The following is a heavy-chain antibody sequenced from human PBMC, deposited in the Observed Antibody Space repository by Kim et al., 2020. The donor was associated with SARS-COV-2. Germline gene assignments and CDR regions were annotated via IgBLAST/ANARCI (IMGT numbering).Heavy chain of an antibody. J-gene: IGHJ6*02. V-gene: IGHV4-59*13. D-gene: IGHD2-15*01. CDR1: GGSISSYY. CDR3: ARDTGYCSGGSCLSVYYGMDV. CDR2: IYYSGST. Sequence: SETLSLTCTVSGGSISSYYWSWIRQPPGKGLEWIGYIYYSGSTNYNPSLKSRVTISVDTSKNQFSLKLSSVTAADTAVYYCARDTGYCSGGSCLSVYYGMDVWGQGTTVTVS.